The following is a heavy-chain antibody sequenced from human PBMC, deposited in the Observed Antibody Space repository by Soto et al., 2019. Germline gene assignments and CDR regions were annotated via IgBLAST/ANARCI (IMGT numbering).Heavy chain of an antibody. Sequence: QVQLVESGGGVVQPGRSLRLSCAASGFTSRSYDMHWARQTPDKGLEWVAVISNDEKKTYYTDSVKGRFTISRDNSKNTLYLQMNNLRPEDTALYYCARAMDTAMASKDNWFDPWGQGTLVTVSS. CDR3: ARAMDTAMASKDNWFDP. J-gene: IGHJ5*02. V-gene: IGHV3-30*04. D-gene: IGHD5-18*01. CDR2: ISNDEKKT. CDR1: GFTSRSYD.